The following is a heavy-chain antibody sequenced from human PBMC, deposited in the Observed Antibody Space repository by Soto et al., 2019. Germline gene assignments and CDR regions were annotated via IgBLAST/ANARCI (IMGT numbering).Heavy chain of an antibody. J-gene: IGHJ4*02. CDR3: EKENGGFDPLFDY. CDR1: GGSISSYY. Sequence: PSETLSLTCTVSGGSISSYYWSWIRQPPGKGLEWFGYIYYSGSTNYNPSLKSRVTISVDTSKNQFSLKLSSVTAADTAVYYCEKENGGFDPLFDYWGQGTLVTVSS. V-gene: IGHV4-59*01. D-gene: IGHD3-16*01. CDR2: IYYSGST.